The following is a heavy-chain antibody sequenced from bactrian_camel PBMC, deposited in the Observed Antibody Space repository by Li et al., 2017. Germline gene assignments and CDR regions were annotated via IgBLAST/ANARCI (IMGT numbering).Heavy chain of an antibody. CDR2: ISSAGFP. V-gene: IGHV3S53*01. J-gene: IGHJ4*01. D-gene: IGHD4*01. CDR1: GYVFKSCA. CDR3: AAGSDWASLATTEYEH. Sequence: HVQLVESGGGTVQAGGSLRLSCVASGYVFKSCAMGWYRQAPGKEREMVSSISSAGFPTLADSVKGRFTISQNNDKNTVYLQMNSLKLEDTAMYYCAAGSDWASLATTEYEHWGQGTQVTVS.